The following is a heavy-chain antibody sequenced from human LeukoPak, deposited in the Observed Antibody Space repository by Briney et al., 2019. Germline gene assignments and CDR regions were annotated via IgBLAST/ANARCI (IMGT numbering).Heavy chain of an antibody. CDR3: GRDRPPNCSSTSCYRGGGAFDI. D-gene: IGHD2-2*02. CDR1: GFTVSSNH. Sequence: PGGSLRLSCAASGFTVSSNHMSWVRQAPGKGLEWVSVIYSGGSTYYADSVKGRFTISRDNSKNTLYLQMNSLRAEDTAVYCCGRDRPPNCSSTSCYRGGGAFDIWGQGTMVTVSS. CDR2: IYSGGST. J-gene: IGHJ3*02. V-gene: IGHV3-66*02.